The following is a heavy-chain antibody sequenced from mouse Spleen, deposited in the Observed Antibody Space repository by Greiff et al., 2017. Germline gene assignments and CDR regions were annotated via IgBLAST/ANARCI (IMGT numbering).Heavy chain of an antibody. CDR1: GYAFSSSW. CDR2: IYPGDGDT. V-gene: IGHV1-82*01. J-gene: IGHJ3*02. Sequence: VQLQESGPELVKPGASVKISCKASGYAFSSSWMNWVKQRPGKGLEWIGRIYPGDGDTNYNGKFKGKATLTADKSSSTAYMQLSSLTSEDPAVYFCATTATSQWGQGTLVTVSA. CDR3: ATTATSQ. D-gene: IGHD1-2*01.